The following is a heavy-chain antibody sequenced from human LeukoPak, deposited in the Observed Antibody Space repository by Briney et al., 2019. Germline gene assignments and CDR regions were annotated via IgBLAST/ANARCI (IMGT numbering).Heavy chain of an antibody. CDR2: ISYDGSNK. J-gene: IGHJ4*02. Sequence: HPGGSLRLSCAASGFTFSSYAMHWVRQAPGKGLEWVAVISYDGSNKYYADSVKGRFTISRDNSKNTLYLQMNSLRAEDTAVYYCAKRWSGYHSSEVWGQGTLVTVSS. V-gene: IGHV3-30*04. D-gene: IGHD3-3*01. CDR1: GFTFSSYA. CDR3: AKRWSGYHSSEV.